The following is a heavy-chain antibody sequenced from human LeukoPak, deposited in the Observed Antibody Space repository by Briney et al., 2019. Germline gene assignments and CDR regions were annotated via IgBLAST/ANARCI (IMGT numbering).Heavy chain of an antibody. CDR1: GYTFTSYH. V-gene: IGHV1-46*01. CDR3: ARDFFYDFWRGHWSYFDY. CDR2: INPSGGST. J-gene: IGHJ4*02. Sequence: ASVKVSCKASGYTFTSYHMHWVRQAPGQGLEWMGIINPSGGSTSYAQKFQGKVTMTRDTSTSTVYMELSSLRSEDTAVYYCARDFFYDFWRGHWSYFDYWGQGTLVTVSS. D-gene: IGHD3-3*01.